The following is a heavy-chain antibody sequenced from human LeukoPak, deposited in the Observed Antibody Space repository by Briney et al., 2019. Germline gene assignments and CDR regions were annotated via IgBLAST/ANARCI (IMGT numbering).Heavy chain of an antibody. J-gene: IGHJ4*02. D-gene: IGHD1-26*01. CDR3: ARDQLTGIVGAMGFDY. CDR1: GYTFTGYY. CDR2: INPNSGGT. V-gene: IGHV1-2*04. Sequence: GASVKVSCKASGYTFTGYYMHWVRQAPGQGLEWMGWINPNSGGTNYAQKFQGWVTMTRDTSISTAYMELSRLRSDDTAVYYCARDQLTGIVGAMGFDYWGQGTLVTVSS.